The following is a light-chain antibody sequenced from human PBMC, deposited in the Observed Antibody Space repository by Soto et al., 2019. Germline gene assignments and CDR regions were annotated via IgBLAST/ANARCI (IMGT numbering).Light chain of an antibody. V-gene: IGKV1-5*01. CDR3: QQYNSYSPLT. CDR1: QSISSW. J-gene: IGKJ4*01. CDR2: DTF. Sequence: DIPLTQSPSSLSASVGDRVSIPCRASQSISSWLAWYQQKPGKAPKLLMLDTFSLESGVPSRFSGSRSGTEFTLTISSLQPDDYATYYCQQYNSYSPLTFGGGTKVDIK.